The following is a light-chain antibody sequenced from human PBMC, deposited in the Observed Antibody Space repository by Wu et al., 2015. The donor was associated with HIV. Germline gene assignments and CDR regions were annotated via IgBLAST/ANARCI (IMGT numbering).Light chain of an antibody. CDR2: DVS. Sequence: AIQLTQSPPSLSVSVGDRVTITCRASQGISSALAWYQQKPGKPPKVLIYDVSSLESGVPSRFSGSGSGTDFTLTISSLQPADFATYYCQQFNSYPRTFGQGTKLEIK. J-gene: IGKJ2*01. V-gene: IGKV1-13*02. CDR3: QQFNSYPRT. CDR1: QGISSA.